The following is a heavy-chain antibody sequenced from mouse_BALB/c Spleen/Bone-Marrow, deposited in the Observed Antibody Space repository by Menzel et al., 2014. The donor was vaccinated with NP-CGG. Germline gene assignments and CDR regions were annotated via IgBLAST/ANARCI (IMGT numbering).Heavy chain of an antibody. CDR2: VNVSGDRT. V-gene: IGHV5-6-3*01. CDR3: ARGYDYSSWFAY. J-gene: IGHJ3*01. Sequence: EVKLVESGGGLVQPGGSLKLSCAASGFTFSNYGMSWVRQTPDKRLEMIATVNVSGDRTYHPDSVKGRFTISRDNAKNTLSLQMSSLKSEDTAMYYCARGYDYSSWFAYWGRGTLVTVSA. D-gene: IGHD2-4*01. CDR1: GFTFSNYG.